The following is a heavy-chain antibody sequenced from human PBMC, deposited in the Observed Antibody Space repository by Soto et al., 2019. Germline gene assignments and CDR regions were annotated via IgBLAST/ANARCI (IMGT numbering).Heavy chain of an antibody. V-gene: IGHV3-23*01. J-gene: IGHJ4*02. CDR1: VFSFRSYA. CDR3: AKRRGAGGHFDY. CDR2: VSFGGST. Sequence: HPGGSLLLSCASCVFSFRSYAMCWVRQGPGKGLEWVAVVSFGGSTHYADSVRGRFTISRDNSKNTLSLQMNSLTAEDTAVYFCAKRRGAGGHFDYWGQGAMVTVSS. D-gene: IGHD2-15*01.